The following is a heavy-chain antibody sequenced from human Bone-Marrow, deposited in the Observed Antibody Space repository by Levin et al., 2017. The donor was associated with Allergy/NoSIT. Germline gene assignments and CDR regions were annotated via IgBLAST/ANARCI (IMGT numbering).Heavy chain of an antibody. CDR2: ISYDGSNK. D-gene: IGHD3-10*01. Sequence: GESLKISCAASGFTFSSYGMHWVRQAPGKGLEWVAVISYDGSNKYYADSVKGRFTISRDNSKNTLYLQMNSLRAEDTAVYYCAKARGSQYYFDYWGQGTLVTVSS. CDR3: AKARGSQYYFDY. V-gene: IGHV3-30*18. J-gene: IGHJ4*02. CDR1: GFTFSSYG.